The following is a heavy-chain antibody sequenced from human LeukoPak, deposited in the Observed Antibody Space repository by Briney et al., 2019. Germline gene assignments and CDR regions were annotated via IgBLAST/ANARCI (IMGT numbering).Heavy chain of an antibody. CDR3: ARAVPAAIRSMVWYFDL. J-gene: IGHJ2*01. V-gene: IGHV4-59*01. CDR2: VYYSGST. CDR1: GGSISSYY. D-gene: IGHD2-2*02. Sequence: PSETLSLTCTVSGGSISSYYWSWIRQPPGKGLEWIGYVYYSGSTNYNPSLKSRVTISVDTSKNQFSLKLSSVTAADTAVYYCARAVPAAIRSMVWYFDLWGRGTLVTVSS.